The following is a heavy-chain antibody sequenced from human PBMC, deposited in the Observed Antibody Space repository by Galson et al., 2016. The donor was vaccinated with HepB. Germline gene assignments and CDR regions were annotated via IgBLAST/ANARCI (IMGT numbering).Heavy chain of an antibody. V-gene: IGHV5-51*01. J-gene: IGHJ3*01. Sequence: QSGAEVKKAGESLKTSCEASGYRFTTYWIAWVRQVPGKGLECMGIIYPGDSDTRYSPSLQGQVTISVDKSISTAYLRWSSLKASDSAMYYCARGRGEQLVTAFAGWGQGTMVTVSS. CDR2: IYPGDSDT. CDR3: ARGRGEQLVTAFAG. CDR1: GYRFTTYW. D-gene: IGHD6-6*01.